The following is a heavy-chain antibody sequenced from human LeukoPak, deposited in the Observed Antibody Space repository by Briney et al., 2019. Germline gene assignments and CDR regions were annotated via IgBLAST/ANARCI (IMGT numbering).Heavy chain of an antibody. J-gene: IGHJ4*02. CDR1: GFTFSSYG. CDR2: ISYDGSNK. V-gene: IGHV3-30*18. Sequence: GGSLRLSCAASGFTFSSYGMHWVRQAPGKGLEWVAVISYDGSNKYYADSVKGRFTISRDNSKNTLYLQMNSLRAEDTAVYYCAKIPTTGTTNDDHDYWGQGTLVTVSS. D-gene: IGHD1-1*01. CDR3: AKIPTTGTTNDDHDY.